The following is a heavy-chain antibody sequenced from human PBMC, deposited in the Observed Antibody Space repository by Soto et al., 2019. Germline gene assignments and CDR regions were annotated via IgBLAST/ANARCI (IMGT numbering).Heavy chain of an antibody. J-gene: IGHJ4*02. CDR3: ARSAPMDAGDKYYYEF. Sequence: SVKVSCKASGGTLSTFGISWVRQAPGQGLEWMGGIIPFFGTAKYSQKFEDRISITADESTNTVYMDLRSLTSEDTAIYYCARSAPMDAGDKYYYEFWGKGDLVIVSS. D-gene: IGHD3-22*01. CDR1: GGTLSTFG. CDR2: IIPFFGTA. V-gene: IGHV1-69*13.